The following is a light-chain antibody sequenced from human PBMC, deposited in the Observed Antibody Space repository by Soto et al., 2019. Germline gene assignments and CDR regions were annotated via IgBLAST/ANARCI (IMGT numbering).Light chain of an antibody. CDR1: DDISNY. CDR2: DAS. CDR3: QLYDNVPII. Sequence: DVQMTQSPPSLSASVGDGVTITCRASDDISNYLNWFQQKPGKAPKLLIYDASNLAIGVPSRFSGSGSGTDFTFTISSLQPEDIATYYCQLYDNVPIIFGQGTRLELK. V-gene: IGKV1-33*01. J-gene: IGKJ5*01.